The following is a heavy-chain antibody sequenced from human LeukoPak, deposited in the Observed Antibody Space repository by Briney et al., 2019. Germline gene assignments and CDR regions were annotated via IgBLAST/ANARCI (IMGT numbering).Heavy chain of an antibody. CDR2: IIPIFGTA. CDR1: GDTFSRYA. J-gene: IGHJ3*02. CDR3: ARGRPYAFDI. Sequence: ASVKVSGKASGDTFSRYAISWVRQAPGQGLKWMGGIIPIFGTADYAQKFQGRVTITADESTSTAYMELSSLRSEDTAVYYCARGRPYAFDIWGQGTMVTVSS. V-gene: IGHV1-69*13.